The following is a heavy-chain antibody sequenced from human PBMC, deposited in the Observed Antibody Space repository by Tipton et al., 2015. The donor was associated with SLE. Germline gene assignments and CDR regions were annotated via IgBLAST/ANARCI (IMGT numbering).Heavy chain of an antibody. V-gene: IGHV4-59*01. Sequence: TLSLTCTVSGGSISSYYWSWIRQPPGKGLEWIGYIYYSGSTNYNPSLKSRVTISVDTSKNQFSLKLSSVTAADTAVYYCARGGVVAAHNWFDPWGQGTLVTVSS. CDR2: IYYSGST. J-gene: IGHJ5*02. CDR3: ARGGVVAAHNWFDP. D-gene: IGHD2-15*01. CDR1: GGSISSYY.